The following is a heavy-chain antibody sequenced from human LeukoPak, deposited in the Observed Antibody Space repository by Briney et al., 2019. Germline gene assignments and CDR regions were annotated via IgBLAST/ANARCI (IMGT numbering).Heavy chain of an antibody. CDR3: ARVANYDFWSYPDY. D-gene: IGHD3-3*01. CDR1: GFTFDDYA. J-gene: IGHJ4*02. Sequence: GGSLRLSCAASGFTFDDYAMHWVRQAPGKGLEWVSGISWNSGSIGYADSVKGRFTISTDNAKNSLYLQMNSLRAEDMALYYCARVANYDFWSYPDYWGQGTLVTVSS. CDR2: ISWNSGSI. V-gene: IGHV3-9*03.